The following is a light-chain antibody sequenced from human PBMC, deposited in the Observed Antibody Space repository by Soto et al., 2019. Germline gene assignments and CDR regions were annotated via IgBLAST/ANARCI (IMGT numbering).Light chain of an antibody. CDR2: DVN. V-gene: IGLV2-14*01. CDR3: SSYTSSSTLV. CDR1: SSDVGGYKY. J-gene: IGLJ2*01. Sequence: QSALTQPASVSGSPGQSITISCTGTSSDVGGYKYVSWYQQHPGKAPKLMIYDVNNRPSGVSYRFSGSKSGNTASLTISVLQAEDEADYYCSSYTSSSTLVFGGGTKLTVL.